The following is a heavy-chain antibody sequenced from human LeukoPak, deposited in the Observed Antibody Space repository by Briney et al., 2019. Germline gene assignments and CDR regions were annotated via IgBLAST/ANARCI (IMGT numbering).Heavy chain of an antibody. D-gene: IGHD2-2*01. CDR2: IRYDGSNK. V-gene: IGHV3-30*02. CDR1: GLTFSSYG. CDR3: AKDRGDIVVVPAAMDV. Sequence: GASLRLSCAAFGLTFSSYGMHWVRPAPGKGLEWVAFIRYDGSNKYYADSVKGRFTISRDKSKNTLYLQMNSLRAEDTAVYYCAKDRGDIVVVPAAMDVWGKGTTVTVSS. J-gene: IGHJ6*04.